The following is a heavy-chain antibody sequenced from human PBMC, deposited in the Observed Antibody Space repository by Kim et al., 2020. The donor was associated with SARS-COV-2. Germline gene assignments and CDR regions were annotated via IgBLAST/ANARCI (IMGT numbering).Heavy chain of an antibody. D-gene: IGHD5-18*01. CDR2: INPSGGST. CDR3: ARDAFTSRDTAMVNSWFDP. CDR1: GYTFTSYY. J-gene: IGHJ5*02. V-gene: IGHV1-46*01. Sequence: ASVKVSCKASGYTFTSYYMHWVRQAPGQGLEWMGIINPSGGSTSYAQKFQGRVTMTRDTSTSTVYMELSSLRSEDTAVYYCARDAFTSRDTAMVNSWFDPWGQGTLVTVSS.